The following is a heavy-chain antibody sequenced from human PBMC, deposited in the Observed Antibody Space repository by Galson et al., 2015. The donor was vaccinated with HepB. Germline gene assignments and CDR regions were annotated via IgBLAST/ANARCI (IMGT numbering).Heavy chain of an antibody. CDR2: IPDSGSST. CDR1: GFTFTTYA. CDR3: AKETHTIGVPLFDY. Sequence: SLRLSCAASGFTFTTYAMSWVRQAPGKGLEWVSGIPDSGSSTYYADSVKGRFTISRDNSKNTLYLQMNSLRAEDTAVYYCAKETHTIGVPLFDYWGQGTLVIVSS. J-gene: IGHJ4*02. D-gene: IGHD3-10*01. V-gene: IGHV3-23*01.